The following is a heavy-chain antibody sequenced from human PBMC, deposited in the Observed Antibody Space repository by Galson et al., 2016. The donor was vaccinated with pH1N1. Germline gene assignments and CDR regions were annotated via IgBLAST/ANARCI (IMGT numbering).Heavy chain of an antibody. D-gene: IGHD1-26*01. CDR1: GFTFSSYG. J-gene: IGHJ6*02. CDR3: AKVWGPYSGNFPFNNYYTLDV. Sequence: SLRLSCAASGFTFSSYGMHWVRQAPGKGLEWVAVIWFDGRHKYYADSVKGRFTISRDNSKNTLYLQMNSLRGEDTAMYYCAKVWGPYSGNFPFNNYYTLDVWGQGTKVTVSS. CDR2: IWFDGRHK. V-gene: IGHV3-33*06.